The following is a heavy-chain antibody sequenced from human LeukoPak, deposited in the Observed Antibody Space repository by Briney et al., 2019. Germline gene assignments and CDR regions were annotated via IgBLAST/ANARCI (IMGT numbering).Heavy chain of an antibody. Sequence: SETLSLTCTVSGGSISSSSYYWGWIRQPPGKGLEWIGSIYYSGSTYYNLSLKSRVTISVDTSKNQFSLKLSSVTAADTAVYYCARVVYYDSSGYHSNYFDYWGQGTLVTVSS. J-gene: IGHJ4*02. CDR1: GGSISSSSYY. D-gene: IGHD3-22*01. V-gene: IGHV4-39*07. CDR2: IYYSGST. CDR3: ARVVYYDSSGYHSNYFDY.